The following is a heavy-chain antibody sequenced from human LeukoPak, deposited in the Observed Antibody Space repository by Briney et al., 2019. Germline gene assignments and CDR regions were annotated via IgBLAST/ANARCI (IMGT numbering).Heavy chain of an antibody. CDR2: ITNDGSDT. D-gene: IGHD6-13*01. V-gene: IGHV3-74*03. Sequence: GGSLRLSCVTSGFTFSAYWMYWVRQVPGKGLVWVSRITNDGSDTTYADSVKGRFTISRDNAKNTLYLQMNSLRAEDTAVYYCAKDPAMGAAAGYFDYWGQGTLVTVSS. J-gene: IGHJ4*02. CDR1: GFTFSAYW. CDR3: AKDPAMGAAAGYFDY.